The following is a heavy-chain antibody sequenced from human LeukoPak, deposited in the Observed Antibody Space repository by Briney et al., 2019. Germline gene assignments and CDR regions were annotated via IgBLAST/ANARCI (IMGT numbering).Heavy chain of an antibody. D-gene: IGHD6-25*01. CDR2: IFYSGHS. V-gene: IGHV4-59*12. CDR3: ARIDPLGFFDQ. Sequence: SETLSLACSVSGGFSSRYYWSWVRQPLGKGLEWLGHIFYSGHSNYNASLTSRIRMSVGTSKAQFSLELASVTAADTAVYYCARIDPLGFFDQWGPGILVTVSS. CDR1: GGFSSRYY. J-gene: IGHJ4*02.